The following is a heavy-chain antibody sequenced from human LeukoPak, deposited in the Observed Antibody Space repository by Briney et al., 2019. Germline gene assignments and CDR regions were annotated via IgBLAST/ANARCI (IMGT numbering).Heavy chain of an antibody. Sequence: GGSLRLSYAASGFTFSSYGMHWVRQAPGKGLEWVAVIWYDGRNKYYADSVKGRFTISRDNSKNTLYLQMNSLRAEDTAVYYCARYRSIAVVYYFDYWGQGTLVTVSS. D-gene: IGHD6-19*01. J-gene: IGHJ4*02. CDR1: GFTFSSYG. CDR2: IWYDGRNK. V-gene: IGHV3-33*01. CDR3: ARYRSIAVVYYFDY.